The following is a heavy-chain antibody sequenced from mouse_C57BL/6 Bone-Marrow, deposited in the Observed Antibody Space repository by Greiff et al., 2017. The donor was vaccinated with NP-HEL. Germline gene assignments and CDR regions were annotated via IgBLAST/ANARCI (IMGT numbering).Heavy chain of an antibody. Sequence: VQLKQSGTVLARPGASVKMSCKTSGYTFTSYWMHWVKQRPGQGLEWIGAIYPGNSDTSYNQKFKGKAKLTAVTSASTAYMELSSLTTEDSAVYYCTRDYYYGSSFYAMDYWGQGTSVTVSS. D-gene: IGHD1-1*01. CDR3: TRDYYYGSSFYAMDY. CDR1: GYTFTSYW. V-gene: IGHV1-5*01. CDR2: IYPGNSDT. J-gene: IGHJ4*01.